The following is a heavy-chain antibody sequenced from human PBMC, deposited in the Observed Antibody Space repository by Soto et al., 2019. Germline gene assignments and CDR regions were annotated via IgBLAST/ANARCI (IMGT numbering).Heavy chain of an antibody. CDR2: ISYSGST. D-gene: IGHD3-10*02. CDR1: VFSVSSCSYY. Sequence: PSETLSLTCTVSVFSVSSCSYYGSLIQLAPAKGLEWGEYISYSGSTNYNPSLKSRVTISVDTSKNQFSLKLSSVTASDTAVYYCARDRGQLAGTDLFREEYYYYGMDVWGQGTTVTASS. V-gene: IGHV4-61*01. J-gene: IGHJ6*02. CDR3: ARDRGQLAGTDLFREEYYYYGMDV.